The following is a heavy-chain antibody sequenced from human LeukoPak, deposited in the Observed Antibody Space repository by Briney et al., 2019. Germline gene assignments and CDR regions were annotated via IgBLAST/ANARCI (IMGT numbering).Heavy chain of an antibody. CDR1: RYTLAELS. D-gene: IGHD1-26*01. CDR3: ATDLVGATTTRGVDYFQH. Sequence: SGTVASKLSRYTLAELSMHCVRQAPRKLSEWMGGSVPEDGQTIYAQKCQGRVTMTEDTSTDTAYMALSSLRSEDTAVYYCATDLVGATTTRGVDYFQHRGQGTLVTASS. J-gene: IGHJ1*01. V-gene: IGHV1-24*01. CDR2: SVPEDGQT.